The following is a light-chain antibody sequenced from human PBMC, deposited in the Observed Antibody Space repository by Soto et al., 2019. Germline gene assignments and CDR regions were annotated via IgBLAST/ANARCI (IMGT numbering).Light chain of an antibody. Sequence: QSVLTQAPSASGTPGQRVTISCSGSDSNIGSNTVNWYQQLPGTAPKLLIYCNIQRPSGVPDRFSGSKSGTSASLAISGLQSEDEADYYCAAWDDSLNGYVFGTGTKVTVL. CDR3: AAWDDSLNGYV. CDR2: CNI. J-gene: IGLJ1*01. CDR1: DSNIGSNT. V-gene: IGLV1-44*01.